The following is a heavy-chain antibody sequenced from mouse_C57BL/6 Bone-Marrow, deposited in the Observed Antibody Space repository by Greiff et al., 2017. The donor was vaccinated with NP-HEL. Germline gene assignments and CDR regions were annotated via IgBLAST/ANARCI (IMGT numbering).Heavy chain of an antibody. J-gene: IGHJ3*01. V-gene: IGHV1-54*01. CDR1: GYAFTNYL. Sequence: VQLHQSGAELVRPGTSVKVSCKASGYAFTNYLIEWVKQRPGQGLEWIGVINPGSGGTNYNEQFKGKATLTADKSSSTAYMQLSSLTSEDSAVYFCARSGYSKGFAYWGQGTLVTVSA. CDR3: ARSGYSKGFAY. D-gene: IGHD2-5*01. CDR2: INPGSGGT.